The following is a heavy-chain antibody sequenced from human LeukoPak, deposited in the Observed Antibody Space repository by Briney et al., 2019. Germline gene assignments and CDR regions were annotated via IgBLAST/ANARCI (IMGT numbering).Heavy chain of an antibody. Sequence: PGGPVRLFCAVSGFTFSIYGMLGARQARGRGLEWVAVISYDGSNKYNADSVKGRFTISRDNSRNTPYLQMNSRRAEDTAVYYGARDFSGYSYSWGQGNLVTVSS. V-gene: IGHV3-33*08. J-gene: IGHJ4*02. D-gene: IGHD5-12*01. CDR3: ARDFSGYSYS. CDR2: ISYDGSNK. CDR1: GFTFSIYG.